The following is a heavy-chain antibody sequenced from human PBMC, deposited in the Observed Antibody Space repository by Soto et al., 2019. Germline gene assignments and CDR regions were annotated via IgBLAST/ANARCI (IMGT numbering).Heavy chain of an antibody. CDR2: IYYSGST. CDR3: ARAYGVGAGDY. J-gene: IGHJ4*02. V-gene: IGHV4-59*01. Sequence: QVQLQESGPGLVKPSETLSLTCTVSGGSISSYYWSWIRQPPGKGLEWIGYIYYSGSTNYNPSLKRRVTISVDTSKNPFSLKLSSVTAADTAVYYCARAYGVGAGDYWGQGTLVTVSS. D-gene: IGHD4-17*01. CDR1: GGSISSYY.